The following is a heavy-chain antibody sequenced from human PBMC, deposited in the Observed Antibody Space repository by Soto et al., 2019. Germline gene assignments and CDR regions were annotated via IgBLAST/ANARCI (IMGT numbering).Heavy chain of an antibody. V-gene: IGHV3-9*01. CDR1: GFTFDDYA. Sequence: EVQLVESGGGLVQPGRSLRLSCAASGFTFDDYAMHWVRQAPGKGLEWVSGISWNSGSIGYADSVKGRFTISRDNAKNSLYLQMNSLRAEDTALYYCAKAWGSEFDYWGQGTLVTVSS. J-gene: IGHJ4*02. D-gene: IGHD7-27*01. CDR2: ISWNSGSI. CDR3: AKAWGSEFDY.